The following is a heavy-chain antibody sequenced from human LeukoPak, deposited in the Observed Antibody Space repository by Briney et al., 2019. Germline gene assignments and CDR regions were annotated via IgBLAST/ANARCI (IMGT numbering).Heavy chain of an antibody. CDR1: GFTFSSYS. D-gene: IGHD4-17*01. CDR3: ANLYGDGAFDI. Sequence: GGSLRLSCAASGFTFSSYSMNWVRQAPGKGLEWVSSISSSTNYIYYADSVKGRFTISRDNSKNTLYLQMNSLRAEDTAVYYCANLYGDGAFDIWGQGTMVTASS. CDR2: ISSSTNYI. J-gene: IGHJ3*02. V-gene: IGHV3-21*04.